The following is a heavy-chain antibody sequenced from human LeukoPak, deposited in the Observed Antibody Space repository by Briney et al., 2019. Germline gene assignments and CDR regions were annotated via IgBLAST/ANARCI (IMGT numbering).Heavy chain of an antibody. CDR2: INPSGGST. V-gene: IGHV1-46*01. J-gene: IGHJ6*03. CDR3: ARGPRITLIRGGQWYFYMDV. D-gene: IGHD3-10*01. CDR1: GYTFTSYY. Sequence: ASVKVSCKASGYTFTSYYLYWVRQAPGQGLEWMGIINPSGGSTNYAQKFQGRVTMTRDTSTSTVYVELSSLRSEDTAVYYCARGPRITLIRGGQWYFYMDVWGKGTTVTISS.